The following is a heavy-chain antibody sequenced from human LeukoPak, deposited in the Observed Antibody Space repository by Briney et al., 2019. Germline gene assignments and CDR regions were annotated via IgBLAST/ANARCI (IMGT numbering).Heavy chain of an antibody. V-gene: IGHV1-2*02. CDR3: ARVARFLEGSIDY. CDR1: GYTFTGYY. Sequence: GASVKVSCKASGYTFTGYYMHWVRQAPGQGLEWMGWINPNSGGTNYAQKFQGRVTMTRDTSISTAYMELSRLRSDDTAVYYCARVARFLEGSIDYWGQGTLVTVSS. D-gene: IGHD3-3*01. CDR2: INPNSGGT. J-gene: IGHJ4*02.